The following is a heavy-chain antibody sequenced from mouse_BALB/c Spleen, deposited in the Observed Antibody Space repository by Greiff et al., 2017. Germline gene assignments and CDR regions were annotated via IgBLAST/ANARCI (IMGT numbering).Heavy chain of an antibody. CDR2: INPYNDGT. D-gene: IGHD2-4*01. Sequence: EVQGVESGPELVKPGASVQMSCKASGYTFTSYVMHWVKQKPGQGLEWIGYINPYNDGTKYNEKFKGKATMTSDKSSSTAYMELSSLTSEDSAVYYCARSSSMITTWYFDVWGAGTTVTVSS. CDR3: ARSSSMITTWYFDV. J-gene: IGHJ1*01. V-gene: IGHV1-14*01. CDR1: GYTFTSYV.